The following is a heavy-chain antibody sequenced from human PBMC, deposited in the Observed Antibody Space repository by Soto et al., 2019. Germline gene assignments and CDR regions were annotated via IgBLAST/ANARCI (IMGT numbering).Heavy chain of an antibody. Sequence: ASVKVSCKASGGTFSSYAISWVRQAPGQGLEWMGGIIPIFGTANYAQKFQGRVTFTADESTSTAYMELSSLRSEDTAVYYCARAGAYRSSQFGMDVWGQGTTVTVSS. CDR2: IIPIFGTA. J-gene: IGHJ6*02. V-gene: IGHV1-69*13. CDR1: GGTFSSYA. CDR3: ARAGAYRSSQFGMDV. D-gene: IGHD6-13*01.